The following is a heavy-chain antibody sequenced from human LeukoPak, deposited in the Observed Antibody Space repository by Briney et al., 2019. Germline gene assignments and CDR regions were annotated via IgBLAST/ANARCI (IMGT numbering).Heavy chain of an antibody. CDR3: ARDGGWLDP. V-gene: IGHV1-18*01. Sequence: GASVKVSFKASGYTFTSFSISWVRQAPGQGLEWMGWISAFNGNTDFAQNLQDRITMTIDISTNTAYMELRSLRSDDAAVYFCARDGGWLDPWGQGTLVTVSS. CDR1: GYTFTSFS. CDR2: ISAFNGNT. D-gene: IGHD2-15*01. J-gene: IGHJ5*02.